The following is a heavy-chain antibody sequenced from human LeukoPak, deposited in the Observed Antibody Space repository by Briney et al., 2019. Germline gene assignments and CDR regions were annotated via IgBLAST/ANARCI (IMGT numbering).Heavy chain of an antibody. J-gene: IGHJ4*02. CDR2: ITGSGGST. CDR3: ARELFDFDY. D-gene: IGHD3-10*01. CDR1: GFTFDYFA. V-gene: IGHV3-23*01. Sequence: PGGSLRLSCAPSGFTFDYFAMTWVRQAPGKGLEWVSEITGSGGSTYYADSVKGRFTISRGNSKNTLYLQMNSLRAEDTAIYYCARELFDFDYWGQGTLVTVSS.